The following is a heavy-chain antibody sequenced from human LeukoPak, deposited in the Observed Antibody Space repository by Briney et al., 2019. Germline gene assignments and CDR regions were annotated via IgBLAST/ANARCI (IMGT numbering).Heavy chain of an antibody. J-gene: IGHJ6*03. CDR2: ISSSSSYI. CDR3: AKPPISSPFYYMDV. D-gene: IGHD2-21*01. V-gene: IGHV3-21*04. CDR1: GFTFSSYS. Sequence: GGSLRLSCAASGFTFSSYSINWVRQAPGKGLEWVSSISSSSSYIYYADSVKGRFTISRDNAKNSLYLQMNSLRAEDTAVYYCAKPPISSPFYYMDVWGKGTTVTISS.